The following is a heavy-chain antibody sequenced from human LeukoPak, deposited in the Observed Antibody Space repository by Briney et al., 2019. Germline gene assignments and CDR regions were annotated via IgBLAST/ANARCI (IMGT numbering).Heavy chain of an antibody. CDR2: IKQDGSEK. J-gene: IGHJ4*02. V-gene: IGHV3-7*01. CDR3: AARRLTVTTEIDY. CDR1: EFTFSNYW. D-gene: IGHD4-17*01. Sequence: GGSLRLSCVASEFTFSNYWMTWVRQAPGKGLEWVANIKQDGSEKYYVDSVKGRFTISRDNSKNTVYLQMNSLRPEDTAVYYCAARRLTVTTEIDYWGQGTLVTVSS.